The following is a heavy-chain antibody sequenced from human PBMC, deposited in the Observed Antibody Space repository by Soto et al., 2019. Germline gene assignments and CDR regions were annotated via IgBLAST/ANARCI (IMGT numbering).Heavy chain of an antibody. Sequence: QLQLQESGPGLVKPSETLSLTCTVSGGSISSSSYYWGWIRQPPGKGLEWFGIFFYSGSTNYNPSLKSRVAVAVDTSKNQSSLKVSSVTAADTAVYYCARHDDLGYSHAAFAIWGQGTMVTVSS. V-gene: IGHV4-39*01. J-gene: IGHJ3*02. CDR3: ARHDDLGYSHAAFAI. CDR2: FFYSGST. CDR1: GGSISSSSYY. D-gene: IGHD5-12*01.